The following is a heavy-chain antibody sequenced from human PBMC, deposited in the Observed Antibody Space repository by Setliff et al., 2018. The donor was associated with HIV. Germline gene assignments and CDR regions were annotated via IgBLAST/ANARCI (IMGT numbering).Heavy chain of an antibody. J-gene: IGHJ3*02. CDR3: ARDGRLLNAFDI. CDR1: GGTFSSYA. V-gene: IGHV1-69*05. CDR2: IISIFGTA. Sequence: ASVKVSCKASGGTFSSYAISWVRQAPGQGLEWMGGIISIFGTANYAQKFQGRVTITTDESTSTAYKELSSLRSEDTAVYYCARDGRLLNAFDIWGQGTMVTVSS. D-gene: IGHD2-15*01.